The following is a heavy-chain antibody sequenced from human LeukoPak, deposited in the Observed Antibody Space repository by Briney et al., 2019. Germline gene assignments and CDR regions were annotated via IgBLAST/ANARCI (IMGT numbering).Heavy chain of an antibody. CDR3: AGDYYDSSGLDY. V-gene: IGHV1-46*01. Sequence: ASVKVSCKASGYTFTSYYMHWVRQAPGQGLGWMGIINPSGGSTGYAQKFQGRVTMTRDTSTSTVYMELSSLRSEDTAVYYCAGDYYDSSGLDYWGQGTLVTVSS. CDR1: GYTFTSYY. D-gene: IGHD3-22*01. CDR2: INPSGGST. J-gene: IGHJ4*02.